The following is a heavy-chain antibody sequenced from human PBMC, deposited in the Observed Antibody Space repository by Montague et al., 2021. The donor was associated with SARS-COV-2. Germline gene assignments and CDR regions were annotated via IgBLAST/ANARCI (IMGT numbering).Heavy chain of an antibody. CDR3: SRGSNGEFGRFDY. J-gene: IGHJ4*02. CDR1: GFKFNNYA. D-gene: IGHD4-17*01. Sequence: SLRLSCAAFGFKFNNYAMHWVRQAPNKGLEWVAVIWAVAYDQYYADSVKGRFTISRDDSKNTLYLQMDSLRGEDTAVYYCSRGSNGEFGRFDYWGQGTLVTVPS. V-gene: IGHV3-33*01. CDR2: IWAVAYDQ.